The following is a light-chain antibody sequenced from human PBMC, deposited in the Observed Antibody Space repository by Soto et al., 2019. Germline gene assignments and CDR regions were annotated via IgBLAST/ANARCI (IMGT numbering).Light chain of an antibody. CDR1: QGISSY. Sequence: DIQLTQSPSFLSASVGDRVTITCRASQGISSYLAWYQQKQGKAPKLLIYTASTLQSGVPSRFSGSGSGTEFTLTISSLQPEDFATYYCQQLNSYPLTFGGGTNVEIK. V-gene: IGKV1-9*01. CDR3: QQLNSYPLT. CDR2: TAS. J-gene: IGKJ4*01.